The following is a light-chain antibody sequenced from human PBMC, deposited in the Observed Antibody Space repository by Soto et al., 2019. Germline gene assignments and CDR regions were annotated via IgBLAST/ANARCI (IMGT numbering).Light chain of an antibody. V-gene: IGLV2-23*01. Sequence: QSVLTQPASVSGSPGQSITISCTGTSSDVGFYNLVSWYQHRPGKAPKFILYEGSKRPSGVSNRFSGSNSGNTASLTISGLQAEDEDYYYCCSYAGSSYYVFGSGTKVTVL. CDR1: SSDVGFYNL. J-gene: IGLJ1*01. CDR3: CSYAGSSYYV. CDR2: EGS.